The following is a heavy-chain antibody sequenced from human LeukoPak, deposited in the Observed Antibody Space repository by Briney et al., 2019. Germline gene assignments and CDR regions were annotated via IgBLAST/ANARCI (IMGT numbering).Heavy chain of an antibody. CDR1: GFTFNSFS. D-gene: IGHD1-26*01. J-gene: IGHJ4*02. CDR2: ISSSGNTI. CDR3: ARVSALGSLGY. V-gene: IGHV3-48*04. Sequence: GGSLRLSCAASGFTFNSFSMGWVRQVPGKGLEWVSYISSSGNTIYYADSVKGRLTISRDNTNNLLYLQMSGLRAEDTAVYYCARVSALGSLGYWGQGILVAVSS.